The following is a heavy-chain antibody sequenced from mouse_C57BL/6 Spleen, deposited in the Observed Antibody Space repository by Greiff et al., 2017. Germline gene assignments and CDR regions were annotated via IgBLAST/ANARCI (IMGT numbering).Heavy chain of an antibody. CDR3: ATNTWFAY. J-gene: IGHJ3*01. CDR2: IDPSDSYT. V-gene: IGHV1-50*01. Sequence: QVQLQQPGAELVKPGASVKLSCKASGYTFTSYWMQWVKQRPGQGLEWIGEIDPSDSYTNYNQKFKGKATLTVDTSSSTAYMQRSSLTSEDSAVYYCATNTWFAYWGQGTLVTVSA. D-gene: IGHD5-2*01. CDR1: GYTFTSYW.